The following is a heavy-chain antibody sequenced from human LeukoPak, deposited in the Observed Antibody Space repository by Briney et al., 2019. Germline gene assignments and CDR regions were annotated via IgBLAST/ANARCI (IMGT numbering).Heavy chain of an antibody. CDR3: ARDGDYYYGSGSYPRDQGWFDP. Sequence: GASVKVSCKASGYTFTSYAMHWVRQAPGQRLEWMGWINAGNGNTKYSQKFQGRVTITRDTSASTAYMELSSLRSEDTAVYYCARDGDYYYGSGSYPRDQGWFDPWGQGTLVTVSS. CDR1: GYTFTSYA. J-gene: IGHJ5*02. V-gene: IGHV1-3*01. CDR2: INAGNGNT. D-gene: IGHD3-10*01.